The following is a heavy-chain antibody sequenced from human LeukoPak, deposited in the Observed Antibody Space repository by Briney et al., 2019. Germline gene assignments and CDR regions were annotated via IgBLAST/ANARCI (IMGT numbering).Heavy chain of an antibody. CDR1: GFTFSSYG. Sequence: SGGSLRLSCAASGFTFSSYGMHWVRQAPGQGLEWVAFTRPDGSNKHYGDSVQGRFTISRDNSSNTLYLQMTSLRVEATAMYYCAKDWSTDWSNWFDSWGPGSLVTVSS. CDR2: TRPDGSNK. CDR3: AKDWSTDWSNWFDS. J-gene: IGHJ5*01. V-gene: IGHV3-30*02. D-gene: IGHD3-3*01.